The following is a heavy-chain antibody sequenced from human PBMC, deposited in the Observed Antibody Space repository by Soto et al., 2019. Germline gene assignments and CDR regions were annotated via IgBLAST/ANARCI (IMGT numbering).Heavy chain of an antibody. D-gene: IGHD6-19*01. CDR2: IYWDDDK. V-gene: IGHV2-5*02. CDR3: AHIVVAGLGYYFDD. Sequence: QITLKESGPTLVKPTQTHTLTCTFSGFSLSSPRMAVGWIRQPPGKALEWLALIYWDDDKRYSPFLKSRLTITKDTSKNQVVLTMSNMDPVDTARYYCAHIVVAGLGYYFDDWGQGTLVTVSS. CDR1: GFSLSSPRMA. J-gene: IGHJ4*02.